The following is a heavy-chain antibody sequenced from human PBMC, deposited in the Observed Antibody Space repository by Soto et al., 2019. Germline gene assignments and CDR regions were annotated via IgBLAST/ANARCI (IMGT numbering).Heavy chain of an antibody. V-gene: IGHV4-59*01. Sequence: SETLSLTCTVSGGSMIAYCWNWMRQPPGKGLQWIGYTYYGGSTTYNPSLKSRVTISVDSSKNQFSLKLDSVTPADTAVYYCARVRGTAGKRYFDYWGPGTLVTVSS. D-gene: IGHD6-13*01. CDR2: TYYGGST. CDR3: ARVRGTAGKRYFDY. CDR1: GGSMIAYC. J-gene: IGHJ4*02.